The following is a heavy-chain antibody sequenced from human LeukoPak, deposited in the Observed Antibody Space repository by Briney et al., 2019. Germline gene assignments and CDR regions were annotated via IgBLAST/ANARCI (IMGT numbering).Heavy chain of an antibody. D-gene: IGHD6-19*01. Sequence: GASVKVSCKASGYTFTSYYMHWVRQAPGQGLEWMGIINPNGGSTSYAQKFQGRVTMTRDTSTSTVYMELSSLRSEDTAVYYCARDPVAGHLDYWGQGTLVTVSS. J-gene: IGHJ4*02. V-gene: IGHV1-46*01. CDR1: GYTFTSYY. CDR3: ARDPVAGHLDY. CDR2: INPNGGST.